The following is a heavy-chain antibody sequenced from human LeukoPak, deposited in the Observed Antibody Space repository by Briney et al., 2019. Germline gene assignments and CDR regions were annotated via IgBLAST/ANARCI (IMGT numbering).Heavy chain of an antibody. CDR1: GGSISSSSYY. D-gene: IGHD3-10*01. V-gene: IGHV4-39*01. CDR2: IYYSGST. Sequence: PSETLSLTCTVSGGSISSSSYYWGWIRQPPGKGLEWIGSIYYSGSTYYNPSLKSRVTISVDTSKNQFSLKLSSVTAADTAVYYCARGTMVRGVIGAFDIWGQRTMVTVSS. J-gene: IGHJ3*02. CDR3: ARGTMVRGVIGAFDI.